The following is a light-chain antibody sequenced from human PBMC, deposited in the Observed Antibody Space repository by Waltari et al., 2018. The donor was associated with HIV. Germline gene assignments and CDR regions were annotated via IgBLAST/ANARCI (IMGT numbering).Light chain of an antibody. V-gene: IGKV1-39*01. Sequence: DFQMAQSPSSLAASVGDRVTLSCRTSQAIGANLNWYQRKSGKAPTLLLYAASILHTNVSSRFSGGGSATNFTLTINSLQPDDSATYYCQQTSLLPRTFGRGTRLEI. CDR3: QQTSLLPRT. J-gene: IGKJ5*01. CDR2: AAS. CDR1: QAIGAN.